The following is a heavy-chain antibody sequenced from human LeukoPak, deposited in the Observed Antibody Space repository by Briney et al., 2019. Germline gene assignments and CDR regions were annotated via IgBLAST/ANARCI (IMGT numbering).Heavy chain of an antibody. V-gene: IGHV4-4*07. J-gene: IGHJ3*02. CDR2: IYTSGST. Sequence: SETLSLTCTVSGGSISSYYWSWIRQPAGKGLEWIGRIYTSGSTNYNPSLTSRVTMSVDTSKNQFSLKLSSVTAADTAVYYCARDGLGRDGYNLTAPDAFDIWGQGTMVTVSS. CDR3: ARDGLGRDGYNLTAPDAFDI. CDR1: GGSISSYY. D-gene: IGHD5-12*01.